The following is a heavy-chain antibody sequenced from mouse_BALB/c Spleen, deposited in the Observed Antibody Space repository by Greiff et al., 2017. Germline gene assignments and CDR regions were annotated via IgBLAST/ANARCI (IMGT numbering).Heavy chain of an antibody. CDR3: AVSYDYDGVWFAY. Sequence: EVQLQQSGPELVTPGASVKISCKTSGYTFPEYTMHWVQQSHGKSLEWIGGINPNNGGTSYNQKFKGKATLTVDKTSSTAYMELRSLTSEDSAVNYIAVSYDYDGVWFAYWGQGTLVTVSA. CDR2: INPNNGGT. J-gene: IGHJ3*01. D-gene: IGHD2-4*01. CDR1: GYTFPEYT. V-gene: IGHV1-18*01.